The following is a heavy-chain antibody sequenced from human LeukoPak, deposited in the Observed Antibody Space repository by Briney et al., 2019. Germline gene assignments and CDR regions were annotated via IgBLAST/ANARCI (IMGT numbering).Heavy chain of an antibody. CDR3: AAEMYYDYVWGSYPFFDY. D-gene: IGHD3-16*01. CDR1: GFTLSSYA. J-gene: IGHJ4*02. V-gene: IGHV3-23*01. CDR2: ISGSGGST. Sequence: PGGSLRLSCAAAGFTLSSYAMSGVRQAPGKGLEWVSAISGSGGSTYYADSVKGRFTISRDNSKNTLYLQMNSLRAEDTAVYYWAAEMYYDYVWGSYPFFDYWGQGTLVTVSS.